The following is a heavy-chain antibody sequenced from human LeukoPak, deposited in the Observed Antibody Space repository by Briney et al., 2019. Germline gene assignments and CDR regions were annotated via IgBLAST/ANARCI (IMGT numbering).Heavy chain of an antibody. CDR3: MSDLDN. CDR1: GFTFSNAW. V-gene: IGHV3-15*01. Sequence: GGSLRLSCATSGFTFSNAWMTWVRQAQGKGLEWVGRIKTKGEGGTVDYAAPVKGRFTISRDDSKNTLYLQMNSLKTEDTAIYYCMSDLDNWGQGTLVTVSS. CDR2: IKTKGEGGTV. J-gene: IGHJ4*02.